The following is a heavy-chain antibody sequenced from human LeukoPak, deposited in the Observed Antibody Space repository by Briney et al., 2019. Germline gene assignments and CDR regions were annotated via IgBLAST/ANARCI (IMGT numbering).Heavy chain of an antibody. D-gene: IGHD3-3*01. CDR2: INHSGST. V-gene: IGHV4-34*01. J-gene: IGHJ6*02. CDR1: GGSFSGYY. Sequence: PSETLSLTCAVYGGSFSGYYWSWIRQPPGKGLEWIGEINHSGSTNYNPSLKSRVTISVDTSKNQFSLKLSSVTAADTAVYYCARGGFPLRFLVRTQSPYYYGMDVWGQGTTVTVSS. CDR3: ARGGFPLRFLVRTQSPYYYGMDV.